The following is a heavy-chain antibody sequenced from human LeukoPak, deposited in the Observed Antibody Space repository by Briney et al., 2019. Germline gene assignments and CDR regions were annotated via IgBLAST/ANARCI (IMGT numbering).Heavy chain of an antibody. D-gene: IGHD3-3*01. CDR2: VYSSGST. CDR3: TRDMEYPGAGFDY. Sequence: PSETLSLTCTVSGDSIRRSSYFWAWIRQSPGKGLEWIVSVYSSGSTYYNPSLRSQITISVDTSKNQFSLKLTSVAAADTAMYYCTRDMEYPGAGFDYWGQGIPVTVSS. V-gene: IGHV4-39*07. CDR1: GDSIRRSSYF. J-gene: IGHJ4*02.